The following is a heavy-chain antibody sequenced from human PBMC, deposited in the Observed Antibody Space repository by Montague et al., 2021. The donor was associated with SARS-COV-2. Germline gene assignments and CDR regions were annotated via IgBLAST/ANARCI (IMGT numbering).Heavy chain of an antibody. CDR3: ARGGSYSSGWYGVDYYYGMDV. CDR2: IYYSGST. Sequence: TLSLTCTVSGGSISSGDHYWSWIRQHPGKGLEWIGYIYYSGSTYYNPSLKSRVTISVDTSKNQFSLKLSSVTAADTAVYYCARGGSYSSGWYGVDYYYGMDVWGQGTTVTVSS. D-gene: IGHD6-19*01. J-gene: IGHJ6*02. V-gene: IGHV4-31*03. CDR1: GGSISSGDHY.